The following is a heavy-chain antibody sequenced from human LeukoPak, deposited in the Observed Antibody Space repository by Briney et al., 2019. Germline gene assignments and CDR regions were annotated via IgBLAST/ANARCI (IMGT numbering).Heavy chain of an antibody. D-gene: IGHD1-26*01. CDR1: GGTFSSYA. CDR3: ARVGGATSKDYYYYYGMDV. CDR2: IIPIFGTA. V-gene: IGHV1-69*13. Sequence: ASVKVSCKASGGTFSSYAISWVRQAPGQGLEWMGGIIPIFGTANYAQKFQGRVTITADESTSTAYMGLSSLRSEDTAVYYCARVGGATSKDYYYYYGMDVWGQGTTVTVSS. J-gene: IGHJ6*02.